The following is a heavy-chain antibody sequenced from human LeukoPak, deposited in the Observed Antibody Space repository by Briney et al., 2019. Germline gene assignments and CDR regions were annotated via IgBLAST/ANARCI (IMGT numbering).Heavy chain of an antibody. V-gene: IGHV3-74*01. CDR1: GFIFRSNW. CDR2: INEDGSTT. Sequence: QPGASLRLSCAASGFIFRSNWMHWVRQAPGKGLVWVSRINEDGSTTNHADSVKGRFTISRDNAKNTLYMEMNSLRAEDTAVYYCVRDLGGRSGHWGQGTLVTVSS. D-gene: IGHD1-26*01. J-gene: IGHJ4*02. CDR3: VRDLGGRSGH.